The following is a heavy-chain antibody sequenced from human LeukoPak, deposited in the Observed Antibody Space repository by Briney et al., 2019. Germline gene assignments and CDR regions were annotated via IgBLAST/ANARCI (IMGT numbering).Heavy chain of an antibody. D-gene: IGHD3-22*01. CDR1: GGSISSGDYY. CDR2: IYYSGST. J-gene: IGHJ4*02. CDR3: ARVGYYYDSSGYYTYFDY. Sequence: SETLSLTCTVSGGSISSGDYYWCWIRQPPGKGLEWIGYIYYSGSTYYNPSLKSRVTISVDTSKNQFSLKLSSVTAADTAVYYCARVGYYYDSSGYYTYFDYWGQGTLVTVSS. V-gene: IGHV4-30-4*08.